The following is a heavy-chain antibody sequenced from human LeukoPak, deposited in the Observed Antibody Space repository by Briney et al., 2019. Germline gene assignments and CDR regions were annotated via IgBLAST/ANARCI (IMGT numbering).Heavy chain of an antibody. Sequence: GRSLRLSCAASGFTFDDYAMHWVRQAPGEGLEWVSGIIWNSGSIGYADSVKGRFTISRDNAKNSLYLQMNSLRAEDTALYYCAKPSPYGDYFGGYFDYWGQGTLVTVSS. D-gene: IGHD4-17*01. CDR2: IIWNSGSI. V-gene: IGHV3-9*01. CDR1: GFTFDDYA. CDR3: AKPSPYGDYFGGYFDY. J-gene: IGHJ4*02.